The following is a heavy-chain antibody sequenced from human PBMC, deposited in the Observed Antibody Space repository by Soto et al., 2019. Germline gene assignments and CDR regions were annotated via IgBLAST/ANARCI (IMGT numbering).Heavy chain of an antibody. V-gene: IGHV3-23*01. D-gene: IGHD2-15*01. CDR3: AKDQLLLLGRPLPPVPYFDY. CDR2: ISGSGGST. J-gene: IGHJ4*02. Sequence: PGGSLRLSCAASGFTFSSYAMSWVRQAPGKGLEWVSAISGSGGSTYYADSVKGRFTISRDNSKNTLYLQMNSLRAEDTAVYYCAKDQLLLLGRPLPPVPYFDYWGQGTLVTVSS. CDR1: GFTFSSYA.